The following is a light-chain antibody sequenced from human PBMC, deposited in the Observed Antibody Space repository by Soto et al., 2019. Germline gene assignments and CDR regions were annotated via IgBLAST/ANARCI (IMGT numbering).Light chain of an antibody. CDR1: QSINNW. V-gene: IGKV1-5*03. J-gene: IGKJ3*01. CDR3: QHYNSYSEFS. Sequence: DIQMTQSPPTLSASVGDRFTITCRASQSINNWLAWYQQKPGKAPKLLIYKPSTLENGVPSRFSGSGSGTEFTLTIGCLQPDDFATYYCQHYNSYSEFSFGPGTKVDIK. CDR2: KPS.